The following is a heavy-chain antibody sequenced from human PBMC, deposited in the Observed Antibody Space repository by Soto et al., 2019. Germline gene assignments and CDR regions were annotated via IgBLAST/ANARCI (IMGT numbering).Heavy chain of an antibody. CDR3: ARYGMVGATLDFDY. J-gene: IGHJ4*02. CDR1: GGSISSSSYY. Sequence: QLQLQESGPGLVKPSETLSLTCTVSGGSISSSSYYWGWIRQPPGKGLEWIGSIYYSGSTYYNPSLTSRVTISVDTSKNQFSLRLSSVTSADTAVYYCARYGMVGATLDFDYWGQGTLVTVSS. V-gene: IGHV4-39*01. D-gene: IGHD1-26*01. CDR2: IYYSGST.